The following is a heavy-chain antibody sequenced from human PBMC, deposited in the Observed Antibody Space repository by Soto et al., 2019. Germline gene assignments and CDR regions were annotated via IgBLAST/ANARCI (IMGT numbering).Heavy chain of an antibody. V-gene: IGHV5-51*01. Sequence: GESLKISCKGSGYSFTSYWIGWVRQMPGKGLEWMGIIYPGDSDTRYSPSFQGQVTISADKSISTAYLQWSSLKASDTAMYYCARHGVTMVRGVTVGYYYMDVWGKGTTVTVSS. J-gene: IGHJ6*03. D-gene: IGHD3-10*01. CDR3: ARHGVTMVRGVTVGYYYMDV. CDR2: IYPGDSDT. CDR1: GYSFTSYW.